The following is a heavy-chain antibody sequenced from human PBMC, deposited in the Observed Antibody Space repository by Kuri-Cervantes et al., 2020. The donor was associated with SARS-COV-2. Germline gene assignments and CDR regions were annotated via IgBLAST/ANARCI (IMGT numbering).Heavy chain of an antibody. CDR3: TLGSSSWEYYFDY. V-gene: IGHV3-73*01. CDR2: IRSKANSYAT. J-gene: IGHJ4*01. CDR1: GFTFSGSA. D-gene: IGHD6-13*01. Sequence: GGSLRLSCAASGFTFSGSAMHWVRQASGKGLEWVGRIRSKANSYATAYAASVKGRFTISRDDSKNTAYLQMNSLKTEDTAVYYCTLGSSSWEYYFDYWGHGTLVTVSS.